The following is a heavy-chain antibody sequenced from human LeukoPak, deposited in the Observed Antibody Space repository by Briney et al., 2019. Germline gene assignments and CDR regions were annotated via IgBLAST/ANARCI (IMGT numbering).Heavy chain of an antibody. Sequence: SETLSLTCTVSGGSISSYDWSWIRQPAGKGLEWIGRIYISGNTYYNSSLKSRVTMSVGTSKNQLSLKLSSVSAADTAVYYCAREIYGSGSYYFDYWGQGTPVTVSS. CDR2: IYISGNT. V-gene: IGHV4-4*07. J-gene: IGHJ4*02. CDR3: AREIYGSGSYYFDY. D-gene: IGHD3-10*01. CDR1: GGSISSYD.